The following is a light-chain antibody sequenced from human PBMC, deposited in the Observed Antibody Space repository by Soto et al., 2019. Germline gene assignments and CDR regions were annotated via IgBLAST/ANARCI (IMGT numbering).Light chain of an antibody. Sequence: QSALTQPASVSGSPGQSITISCTGTSSDVGGYDHVSWYQQHPGKAPKLIIYDVTVRPSGISPRFPGSKSDNTASLAVSGLQPEDEADYYCSSYTNKDTLLFGGGTKVTVL. V-gene: IGLV2-14*03. J-gene: IGLJ3*02. CDR2: DVT. CDR3: SSYTNKDTLL. CDR1: SSDVGGYDH.